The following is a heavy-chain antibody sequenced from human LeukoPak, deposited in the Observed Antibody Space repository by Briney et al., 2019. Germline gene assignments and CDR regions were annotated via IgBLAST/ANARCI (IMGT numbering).Heavy chain of an antibody. CDR1: GGSISSYY. Sequence: SETLSLTCTVSGGSISSYYWSWIRQPAGRGREGVGRIYTSGSTNYNPSLKRRVTMSVDTSKNQFSLTLSSVTADDTAVYYCARDQPDYYDSSGYYFTAFDPWGQGTLVTVSS. CDR2: IYTSGST. CDR3: ARDQPDYYDSSGYYFTAFDP. V-gene: IGHV4-4*07. J-gene: IGHJ5*02. D-gene: IGHD3-22*01.